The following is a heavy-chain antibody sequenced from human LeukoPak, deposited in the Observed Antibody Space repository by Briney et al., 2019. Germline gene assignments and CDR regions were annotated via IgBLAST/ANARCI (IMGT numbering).Heavy chain of an antibody. D-gene: IGHD3-10*02. CDR2: ISWNSGTI. CDR1: GFTFDDYA. CDR3: AELGITMIGGV. V-gene: IGHV3-9*01. J-gene: IGHJ6*04. Sequence: EAGGSLRLSCAASGFTFDDYAMHWVRQAPGKGLEWVSGISWNSGTIYYADSVKGRFTISRDNAKNSLYLQMNSLRAEDTAVYYCAELGITMIGGVWGKGTTVTISS.